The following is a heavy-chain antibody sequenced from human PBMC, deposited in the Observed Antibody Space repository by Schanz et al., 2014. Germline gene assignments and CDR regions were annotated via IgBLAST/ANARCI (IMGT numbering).Heavy chain of an antibody. J-gene: IGHJ4*02. CDR3: GRGNRLQYDDDIWASYRDPSELDY. CDR2: INLSGGST. CDR1: GYTFTSYS. V-gene: IGHV1-46*01. Sequence: QVQLVQSGAEVKKPGPSVKVSCKASGYTFTSYSMHWVRQAPGQGLEWMGIINLSGGSTNNAQKFQGRLTMTRDTSATTAYMELSSLRSEDTAFYYCGRGNRLQYDDDIWASYRDPSELDYWGQGTLVTVSS. D-gene: IGHD3-16*02.